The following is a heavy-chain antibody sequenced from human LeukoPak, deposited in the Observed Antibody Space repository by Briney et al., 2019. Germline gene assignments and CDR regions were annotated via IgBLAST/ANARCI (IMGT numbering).Heavy chain of an antibody. J-gene: IGHJ4*02. CDR1: GGSISSSSYY. Sequence: PETLSLTCTVSGGSISSSSYYWGWIRQPPGKGLEWIGTIYYSGTTYYNPSLKSRVTISVDTSKNQFSLKLISVTAADTAVYYCARPGGSGSYFSYFDYWGQGTLVTVSS. CDR2: IYYSGTT. V-gene: IGHV4-39*01. CDR3: ARPGGSGSYFSYFDY. D-gene: IGHD3-10*01.